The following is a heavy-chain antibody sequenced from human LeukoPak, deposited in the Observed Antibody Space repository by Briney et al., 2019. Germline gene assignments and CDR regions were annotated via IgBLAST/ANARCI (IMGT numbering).Heavy chain of an antibody. CDR3: AKVKSMVLRYFDWLGAFDI. Sequence: PGGSLRLSCAASGFIFSSYAMSWVRQAPGKGLEWVSTISDSGGSTYYADSVKGRFTISRDNSKNTLFLQMNGLRAEDTAVYYCAKVKSMVLRYFDWLGAFDIWGQGTMVTVSS. J-gene: IGHJ3*02. D-gene: IGHD3-9*01. V-gene: IGHV3-23*01. CDR1: GFIFSSYA. CDR2: ISDSGGST.